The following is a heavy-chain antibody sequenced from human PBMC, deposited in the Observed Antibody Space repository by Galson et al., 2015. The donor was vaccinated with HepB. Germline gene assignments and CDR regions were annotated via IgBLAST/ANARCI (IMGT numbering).Heavy chain of an antibody. CDR1: GFTFSSYA. Sequence: SLRLSCAASGFTFSSYAMSWVRQAPGKGLEWVPAISGSGGSTYYADSVKGRFTISRDNSKNTLYLQMNSLRAEDTAVYYCAKGGGRGNYYYYGMDVWGQGTTVTVSS. V-gene: IGHV3-23*01. CDR3: AKGGGRGNYYYYGMDV. D-gene: IGHD3-16*01. J-gene: IGHJ6*02. CDR2: ISGSGGST.